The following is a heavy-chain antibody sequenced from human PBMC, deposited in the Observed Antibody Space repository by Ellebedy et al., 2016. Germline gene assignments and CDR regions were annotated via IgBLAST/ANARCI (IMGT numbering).Heavy chain of an antibody. CDR2: IYYSGST. CDR1: GGSISSYY. CDR3: AGGTTGTTIY. Sequence: SETLSLXXTVSGGSISSYYWGWIRQPPGKGLEWIGYIYYSGSTNYNPSLKSRVTISVDTSKNQFSLKLSSVTAADTAVYYCAGGTTGTTIYWGQGTLVTVSS. J-gene: IGHJ4*02. V-gene: IGHV4-59*13. D-gene: IGHD1-7*01.